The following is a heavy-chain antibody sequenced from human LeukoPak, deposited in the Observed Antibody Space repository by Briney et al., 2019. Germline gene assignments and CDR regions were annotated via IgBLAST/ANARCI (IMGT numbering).Heavy chain of an antibody. D-gene: IGHD2-2*01. CDR3: ARHHESRYCSSTSCPTGWFDP. Sequence: AAVKVSCKASGYTFTSYDINWVRQATGQGLEWMAWMNPNIGNTGYAQKFQGRVTMTRNTSISTAYMELSSLRSEDTAVYYCARHHESRYCSSTSCPTGWFDPWGQGTLVTVSS. CDR2: MNPNIGNT. J-gene: IGHJ5*02. CDR1: GYTFTSYD. V-gene: IGHV1-8*01.